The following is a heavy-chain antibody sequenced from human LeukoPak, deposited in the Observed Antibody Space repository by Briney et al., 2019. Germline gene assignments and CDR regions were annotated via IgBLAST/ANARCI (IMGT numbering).Heavy chain of an antibody. Sequence: PSETLSLTCSVSGGSITSSTYYWGWIRQPPGKGLEWIGTLHYSGGTYYSPSLESRVTISVDMSKNHVSLKLTSVTAADTAVYYGARHTRSGYNYGFNYFDYWGRGTLVTVSS. CDR3: ARHTRSGYNYGFNYFDY. J-gene: IGHJ4*02. V-gene: IGHV4-39*01. CDR2: LHYSGGT. D-gene: IGHD5-18*01. CDR1: GGSITSSTYY.